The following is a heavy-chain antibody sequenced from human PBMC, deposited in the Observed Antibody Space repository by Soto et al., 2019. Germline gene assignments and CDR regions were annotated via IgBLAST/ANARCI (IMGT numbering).Heavy chain of an antibody. V-gene: IGHV3-11*05. J-gene: IGHJ4*02. Sequence: QVQLEESGGGLGKPGGSLRLSCAASGFTFSAVYMSWIRQAPNKGLEYISYISSSGTSANYADSVKGRFTISRDNAKNPLYLQMNSLRAEDTAVYYCARDRGAVTGQYFDYWGQGALVTVSS. CDR1: GFTFSAVY. CDR3: ARDRGAVTGQYFDY. CDR2: ISSSGTSA. D-gene: IGHD6-19*01.